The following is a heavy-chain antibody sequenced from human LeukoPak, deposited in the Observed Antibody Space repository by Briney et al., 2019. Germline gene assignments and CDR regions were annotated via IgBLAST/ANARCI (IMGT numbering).Heavy chain of an antibody. Sequence: SETLSLTCTVSGGSISSSSYYWGWIRQPPGKGLEWIGSIYYSGSTYYNPSLKSRVTISVDTSKNQFSLKLSSVTAADTAVYYCARPPPYCSGGSCYSFDYWGQGTLVTVSS. D-gene: IGHD2-15*01. CDR3: ARPPPYCSGGSCYSFDY. J-gene: IGHJ4*02. CDR2: IYYSGST. CDR1: GGSISSSSYY. V-gene: IGHV4-39*07.